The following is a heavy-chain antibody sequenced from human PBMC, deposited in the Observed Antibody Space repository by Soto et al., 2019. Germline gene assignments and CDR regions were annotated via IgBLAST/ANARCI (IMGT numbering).Heavy chain of an antibody. CDR1: RGSISSYY. CDR3: ATGRYYYGSEY. J-gene: IGHJ4*02. D-gene: IGHD3-10*01. V-gene: IGHV4-59*01. CDR2: IYYTGAT. Sequence: QVQLQESGPGLVRPSETLSLTCTVSRGSISSYYWSWIRQPPGKGLEWLGYIYYTGATNYNPSLKSRVTISLDTSKNQFSLHLSSVTAADTAVYCCATGRYYYGSEYWGQGTLVTVSS.